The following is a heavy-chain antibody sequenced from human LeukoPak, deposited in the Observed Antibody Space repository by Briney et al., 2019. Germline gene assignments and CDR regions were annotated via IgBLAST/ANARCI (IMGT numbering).Heavy chain of an antibody. CDR3: TRDRWGKYYFDY. D-gene: IGHD7-27*01. J-gene: IGHJ4*02. CDR1: GFPFSDFY. V-gene: IGHV3-11*01. Sequence: PGGSLRLSCATSGFPFSDFYMSWIRQAPGKGLEWVSYISSSATTIYYADSVEGRFTISRDNAKNSLRLQMNNLRAEDTAMYYCTRDRWGKYYFDYWGQGTLVTVSS. CDR2: ISSSATTI.